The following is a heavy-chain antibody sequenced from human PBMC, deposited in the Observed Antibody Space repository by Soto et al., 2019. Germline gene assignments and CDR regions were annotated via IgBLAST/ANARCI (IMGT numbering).Heavy chain of an antibody. CDR2: INPSGGNT. Sequence: ASVKVSCKASGYTFTDYYMHWVRQAPGQGLEWMGIINPSGGNTKYAQKFQGRVTMTRDTSTSTVYMELSSLRSEDTAVYYCARVQTYSSSWYHFGYWGQGNLVTVS. J-gene: IGHJ4*02. V-gene: IGHV1-46*01. CDR1: GYTFTDYY. D-gene: IGHD6-19*01. CDR3: ARVQTYSSSWYHFGY.